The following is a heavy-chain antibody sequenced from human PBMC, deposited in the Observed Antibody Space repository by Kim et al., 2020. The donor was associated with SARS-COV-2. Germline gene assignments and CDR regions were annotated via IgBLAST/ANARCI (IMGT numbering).Heavy chain of an antibody. CDR2: IIPIFGTA. CDR3: ARGSGHGDYGIYFDY. V-gene: IGHV1-69*13. Sequence: SVKVSCKASGGTFSSYATSWVRQAPGQGLEWMGGIIPIFGTANYAQKFQGRVTITADESTSTAYMELSSLRSEDTAVYYCARGSGHGDYGIYFDYWGQGTLVTVSS. D-gene: IGHD4-17*01. CDR1: GGTFSSYA. J-gene: IGHJ4*02.